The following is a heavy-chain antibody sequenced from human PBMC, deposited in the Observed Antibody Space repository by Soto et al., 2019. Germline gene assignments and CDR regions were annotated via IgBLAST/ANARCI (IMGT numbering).Heavy chain of an antibody. CDR1: GGTFSSYA. CDR2: IIPIFGTA. CDR3: ARLEPEYYYDSSGYEKYYFDY. D-gene: IGHD3-22*01. Sequence: QVQLVQSGAEVKKPGSSVKVSCKASGGTFSSYAISWVRQAPGQGLEWMGGIIPIFGTANYAQKFQGRVTITADESTSTAYMELSSLRSEATAVYYCARLEPEYYYDSSGYEKYYFDYWGQGTLVTVSS. J-gene: IGHJ4*02. V-gene: IGHV1-69*12.